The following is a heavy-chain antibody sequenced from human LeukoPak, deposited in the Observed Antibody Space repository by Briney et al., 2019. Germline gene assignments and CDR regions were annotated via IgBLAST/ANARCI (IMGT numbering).Heavy chain of an antibody. CDR1: VGSFSGFY. CDR2: INHSAFT. V-gene: IGHV4-34*01. J-gene: IGHJ6*03. Sequence: SETLSLTCSVDVGSFSGFYWSWIRQSPGKGLEWIGDINHSAFTDYNPSLKSRVTMSVDPSKKQFSLKLSSVTAADTAVYYCARRGYSYGYYYYYYMDVWGKGTTVTISS. CDR3: ARRGYSYGYYYYYYMDV. D-gene: IGHD5-18*01.